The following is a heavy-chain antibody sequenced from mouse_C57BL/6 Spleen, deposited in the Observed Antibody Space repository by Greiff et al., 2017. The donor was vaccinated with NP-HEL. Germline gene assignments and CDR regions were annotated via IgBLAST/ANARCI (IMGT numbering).Heavy chain of an antibody. D-gene: IGHD1-1*01. J-gene: IGHJ4*01. CDR3: ARKGIYYYGSSAMDY. CDR2: IYPGSGST. V-gene: IGHV1-55*01. CDR1: GYTFTSYW. Sequence: QVQLKQPGAELVKPGASVKMSCKASGYTFTSYWITWVKQRPGQGLEWIGDIYPGSGSTNYNEKFKSKATLTVDTSSSTAYMQLSSLTSEDSAVYYCARKGIYYYGSSAMDYWGQGTSVTVSS.